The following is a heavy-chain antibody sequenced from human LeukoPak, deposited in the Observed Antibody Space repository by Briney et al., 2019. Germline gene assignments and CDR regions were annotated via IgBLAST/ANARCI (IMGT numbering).Heavy chain of an antibody. CDR3: AKAIRQNRDLYDY. CDR2: ISGSGAST. D-gene: IGHD1-14*01. V-gene: IGHV3-23*01. J-gene: IGHJ4*02. Sequence: PGGSLRLSCAASGFTFSTYAMTWVRQAPGKGLEWVSGISGSGASTYYADSVKGRFTISRDNSKNTLYLHMNSLRAEDTALYYCAKAIRQNRDLYDYWGQGTLVTVSS. CDR1: GFTFSTYA.